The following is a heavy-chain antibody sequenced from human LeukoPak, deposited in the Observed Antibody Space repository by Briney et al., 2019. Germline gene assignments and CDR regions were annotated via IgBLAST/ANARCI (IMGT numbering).Heavy chain of an antibody. V-gene: IGHV1-2*06. J-gene: IGHJ4*02. CDR3: ARLPPVGPGLDDY. CDR1: GYTFTGYY. Sequence: ASVKVSCKASGYTFTGYYMHWVRQAPGQGLEWMGRINPNSGGTNYAQKFQGRVTMTRDTSISTAYMELSRLRSDDTAVYYCARLPPVGPGLDDYWGQGTLVTVSS. D-gene: IGHD3/OR15-3a*01. CDR2: INPNSGGT.